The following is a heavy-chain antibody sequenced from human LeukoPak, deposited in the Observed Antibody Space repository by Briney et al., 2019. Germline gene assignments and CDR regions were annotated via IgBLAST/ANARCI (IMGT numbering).Heavy chain of an antibody. Sequence: SETLSLTCTVSGASISSYYWSCIRQPAGKRLECIGRIYTSGSTNYNPSLKSRVTMSVDTSKNQFSLKLSSVTAADTAVYYCARVVGATYDAFDIWGQGTMVTVSS. CDR1: GASISSYY. J-gene: IGHJ3*02. CDR3: ARVVGATYDAFDI. V-gene: IGHV4-4*07. CDR2: IYTSGST. D-gene: IGHD1-26*01.